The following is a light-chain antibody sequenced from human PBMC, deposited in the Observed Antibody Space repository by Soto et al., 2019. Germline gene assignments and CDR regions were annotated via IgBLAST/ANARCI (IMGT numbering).Light chain of an antibody. CDR2: SSI. CDR3: AAWDDSLNGFYV. J-gene: IGLJ1*01. CDR1: ASNIGSKS. Sequence: QSVLTQPPSVSGTPGQRVTISCSGSASNIGSKSVNWYQQLPGTAPTLLIYSSIQRPSGVPARFSAYKSGTSASLAISGLQSEDEADYYCAAWDDSLNGFYVFGTGTKATVL. V-gene: IGLV1-44*01.